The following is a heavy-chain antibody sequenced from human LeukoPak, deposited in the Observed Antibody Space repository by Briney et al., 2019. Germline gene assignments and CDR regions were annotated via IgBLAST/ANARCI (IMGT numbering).Heavy chain of an antibody. CDR3: ARGAYGDRYWYLDL. V-gene: IGHV3-23*01. D-gene: IGHD4-17*01. Sequence: GGSLRLSCAASGFTFNNYAMSWVRQVPGKGLEWVSSISNSGSITYYADSVKGRFTISRDNSKDTLFLQMNNLRAEDTAIYYCARGAYGDRYWYLDLWGRGTLVTVTS. CDR2: ISNSGSIT. J-gene: IGHJ2*01. CDR1: GFTFNNYA.